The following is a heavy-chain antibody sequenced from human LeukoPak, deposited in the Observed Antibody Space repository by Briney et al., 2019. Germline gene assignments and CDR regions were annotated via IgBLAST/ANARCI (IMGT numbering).Heavy chain of an antibody. D-gene: IGHD6-19*01. CDR1: GFTFDDYA. Sequence: GRSLRLSCAASGFTFDDYAMHWVRQAPGKGLEWVSGISWNSGSIGYADSVKGRFTISRDNAKNSLYLQMNSLRAEDTALYYCAKARSSIAVAGTWFDPWGQGTLVTVSS. CDR3: AKARSSIAVAGTWFDP. CDR2: ISWNSGSI. V-gene: IGHV3-9*01. J-gene: IGHJ5*02.